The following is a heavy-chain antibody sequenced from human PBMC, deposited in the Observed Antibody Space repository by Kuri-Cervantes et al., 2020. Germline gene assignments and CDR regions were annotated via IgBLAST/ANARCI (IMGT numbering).Heavy chain of an antibody. Sequence: ASVKVSCKASGYTFTSYAMHWVRQAPGQRLEWMGWSNAGNGNTKYSQEFQGRVTITRDTSASTAYMELSSLRSEDMAVYYCARAPKYSYGQRGIPFDLWGRGTLVTVSS. J-gene: IGHJ2*01. D-gene: IGHD5-18*01. CDR1: GYTFTSYA. V-gene: IGHV1-3*02. CDR2: SNAGNGNT. CDR3: ARAPKYSYGQRGIPFDL.